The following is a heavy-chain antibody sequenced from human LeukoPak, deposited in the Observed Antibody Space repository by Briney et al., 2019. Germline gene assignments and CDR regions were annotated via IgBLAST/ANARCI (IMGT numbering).Heavy chain of an antibody. J-gene: IGHJ4*02. D-gene: IGHD6-19*01. CDR2: INPNSGGT. Sequence: ASVKVSCKASGYTFTGYYMHWVRQAPGQGLEWMGWINPNSGGTNYAQKFQGRVTMTRDTSISTAYMELSRLRSDDTAVYYCARVPVAGTTFYFDYWGQGTPVTVSS. V-gene: IGHV1-2*02. CDR3: ARVPVAGTTFYFDY. CDR1: GYTFTGYY.